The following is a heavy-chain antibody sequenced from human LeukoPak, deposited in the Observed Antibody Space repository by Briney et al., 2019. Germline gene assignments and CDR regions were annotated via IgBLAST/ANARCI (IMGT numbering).Heavy chain of an antibody. V-gene: IGHV3-23*01. CDR2: ISDSGGNT. D-gene: IGHD3-10*01. J-gene: IGHJ4*02. Sequence: GGSLRLSCAVSGITLSNYGMSWVRQAPGKGLEWVAGISDSGGNTNYADSVKGRFTISRDNPKNTLFLQMNSLRAEDTAVYFCAKRGVVIRVLLVGFHKEAYYFDSWGQGALVTVSS. CDR3: AKRGVVIRVLLVGFHKEAYYFDS. CDR1: GITLSNYG.